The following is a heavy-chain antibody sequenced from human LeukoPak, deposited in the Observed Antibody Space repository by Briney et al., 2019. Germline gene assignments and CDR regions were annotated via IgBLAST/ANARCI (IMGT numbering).Heavy chain of an antibody. CDR3: ARVGFRYCSSTSCFDAFDI. V-gene: IGHV4-30-4*01. D-gene: IGHD2-2*01. CDR2: IYYSGST. J-gene: IGHJ3*02. CDR1: GGSISSGDYY. Sequence: SQTLSLTCTVSGGSISSGDYYWSWIHQPPGKGLEWIGYIYYSGSTYYNPSLKSRVTISVDTSKNQFSLKLSSVTAADTAVYYCARVGFRYCSSTSCFDAFDIWGQGTMVTVSS.